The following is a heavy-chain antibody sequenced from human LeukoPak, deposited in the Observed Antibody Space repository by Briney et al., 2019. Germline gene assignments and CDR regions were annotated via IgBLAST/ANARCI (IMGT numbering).Heavy chain of an antibody. J-gene: IGHJ4*02. CDR2: IKQSEST. CDR3: AREGLRNAYNPLGY. V-gene: IGHV4-34*01. D-gene: IGHD5-24*01. Sequence: SETLSLTCAVYGGSFSAYYWTWIRQPPGKGLEWIGEIKQSESTNYNPSLKSRVTISIDPSKNQISLKLNSVTSADTAVYFCAREGLRNAYNPLGYWGQGTLVTVSS. CDR1: GGSFSAYY.